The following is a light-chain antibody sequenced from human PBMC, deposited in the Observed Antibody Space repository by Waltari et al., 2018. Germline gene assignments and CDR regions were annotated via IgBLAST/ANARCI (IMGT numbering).Light chain of an antibody. J-gene: IGKJ1*01. CDR3: MQGIEYPPWT. V-gene: IGKV2-40*01. CDR2: EVS. CDR1: QSLLDSEDGNTY. Sequence: DIVMTQTPLSLPVTLGEPASISCRYSQSLLDSEDGNTYLDWYLQKPGQSPQLLIYEVSNRASGVPDRFSGSGSDTDFTLKISRVEAEDVGVYYCMQGIEYPPWTFGQGTKVEIK.